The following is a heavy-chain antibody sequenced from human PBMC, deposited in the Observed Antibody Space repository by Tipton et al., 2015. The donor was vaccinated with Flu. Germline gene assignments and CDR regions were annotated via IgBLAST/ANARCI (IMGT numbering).Heavy chain of an antibody. Sequence: SLRLSCAASGFSFSDYGMHWVRQAPGKGLEWVAATSYDGGNEYYADSVKGRFTISRDNSKNTLHLHMNSLRAEDTAVYYCARDHPPSITVLGEITDYFGMAVWGQGTTVTVSS. D-gene: IGHD3-3*01. CDR1: GFSFSDYG. CDR2: TSYDGGNE. J-gene: IGHJ6*02. CDR3: ARDHPPSITVLGEITDYFGMAV. V-gene: IGHV3-30*03.